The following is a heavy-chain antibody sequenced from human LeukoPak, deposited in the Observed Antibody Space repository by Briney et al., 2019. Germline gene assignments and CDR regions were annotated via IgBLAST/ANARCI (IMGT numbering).Heavy chain of an antibody. J-gene: IGHJ6*03. D-gene: IGHD2-2*02. CDR1: GGSFSGYY. CDR3: ARGGPRAAAIRRYYYYYMDV. CDR2: INHSGST. Sequence: SETLPLTCAVYGGSFSGYYWSWIRQPPGKGLEWIGEINHSGSTNYNPSLKSRVTISVDTSKNQFSLKLSSVTAADTAVYYCARGGPRAAAIRRYYYYYMDVWGKGTTVTVSS. V-gene: IGHV4-34*01.